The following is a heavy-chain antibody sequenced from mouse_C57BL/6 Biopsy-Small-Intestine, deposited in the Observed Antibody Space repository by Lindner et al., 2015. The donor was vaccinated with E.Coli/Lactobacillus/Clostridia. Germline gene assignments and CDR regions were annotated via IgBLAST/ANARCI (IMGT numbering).Heavy chain of an antibody. CDR2: INPGGGGT. CDR1: GYAFTNYL. V-gene: IGHV1-54*01. J-gene: IGHJ2*01. D-gene: IGHD4-1*02. CDR3: ARTTYLDY. Sequence: VQLQESGAELVRPETSVKVSCKASGYAFTNYLIEWIKQRPGQGLEWIGVINPGGGGTNYNEKFKDKAILTADKSSNTAYMQLSSLTSEDSAVYFCARTTYLDYWGQGTTLTVSS.